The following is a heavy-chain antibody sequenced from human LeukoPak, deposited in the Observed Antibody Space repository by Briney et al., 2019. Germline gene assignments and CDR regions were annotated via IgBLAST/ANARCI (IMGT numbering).Heavy chain of an antibody. J-gene: IGHJ4*02. V-gene: IGHV3-21*01. D-gene: IGHD2-15*01. CDR3: ARLGYCSGGSCYVDY. Sequence: GGSLRLSCAASGFTFSSYSMNWVRQAPGKGLEWVSSISSSSYIYYADSVKGRFTISRDNAKNSLYLQMNSLRAEDTAVYYCARLGYCSGGSCYVDYWGQGTLVTVSS. CDR2: ISSSSYI. CDR1: GFTFSSYS.